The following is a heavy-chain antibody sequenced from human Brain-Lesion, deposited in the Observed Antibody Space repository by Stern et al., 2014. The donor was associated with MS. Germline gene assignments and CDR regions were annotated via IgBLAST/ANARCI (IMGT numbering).Heavy chain of an antibody. CDR3: ASGYRIFDY. Sequence: VQLVESGPGLVKPSQTLSLTCTVSGGSISSGSDYWSWIRQPVGKGLEWIGRIHPSGRAFYTHSLKSRVTISTDTSMNQFSLELNSATAADTAIYYCASGYRIFDYWGQGILVTVSS. J-gene: IGHJ4*02. CDR1: GGSISSGSDY. CDR2: IHPSGRA. V-gene: IGHV4-61*02. D-gene: IGHD5-18*01.